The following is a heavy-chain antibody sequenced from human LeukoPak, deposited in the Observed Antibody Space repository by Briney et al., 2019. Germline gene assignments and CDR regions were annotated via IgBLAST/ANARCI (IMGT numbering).Heavy chain of an antibody. CDR3: VRVVHITANYPFDY. CDR2: TRNKANSYTT. CDR1: GFTFSDHY. Sequence: PGGSLRLSCAASGFTFSDHYMDWVRLAPGKGLEWVDRTRNKANSYTTEYAASVKGRFTISRDDSRNSLYLQMNSLKSEDTAVYYCVRVVHITANYPFDYWGQGTLVTVSS. J-gene: IGHJ4*02. D-gene: IGHD2-21*01. V-gene: IGHV3-72*01.